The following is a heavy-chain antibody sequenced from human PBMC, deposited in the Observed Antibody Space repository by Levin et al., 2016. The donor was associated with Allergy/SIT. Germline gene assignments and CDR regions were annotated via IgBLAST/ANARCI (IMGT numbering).Heavy chain of an antibody. CDR2: IYYGGST. CDR1: GGSISSNRLL. Sequence: SETLSLTCTVSGGSISSNRLLLGLGSAESPGKGLESIGNIYYGGSTYYNPSLKSRVTISEDTSKNHFSLKLSSVTAADTAVYYCARGSLTLRVGVFDSWGQGTLVTVSS. D-gene: IGHD3-3*01. CDR3: ARGSLTLRVGVFDS. J-gene: IGHJ5*01. V-gene: IGHV4-39*02.